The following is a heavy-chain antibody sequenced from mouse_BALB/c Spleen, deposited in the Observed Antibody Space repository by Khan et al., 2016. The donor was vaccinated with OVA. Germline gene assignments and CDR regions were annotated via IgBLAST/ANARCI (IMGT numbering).Heavy chain of an antibody. V-gene: IGHV5-15*02. CDR2: ISSVVYSF. CDR3: ERGGFAF. J-gene: IGHJ3*01. Sequence: EVELVESGGGLVQPGGSRILSCAASGFTFIDYGMAWARQTPGKAPEWIAFISSVVYSFYYADTVSRRFTISREHAKNTLYQDMSSLRSDDTAMYCSERGGFAFWDRGTLVTVS. CDR1: GFTFIDYG.